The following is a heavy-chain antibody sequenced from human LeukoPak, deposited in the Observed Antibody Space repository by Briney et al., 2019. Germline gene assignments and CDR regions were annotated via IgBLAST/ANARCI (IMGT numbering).Heavy chain of an antibody. D-gene: IGHD3-10*01. V-gene: IGHV3-53*01. CDR3: ARGPGSRGIFDY. CDR1: GFSVSAHY. Sequence: GGSLRLSCAVSGFSVSAHYMSWVRQAPGKGLECVSFLYTGGDTYYADSVKGRFTISRDNSRNTLYLQMNGLRAEDTAVYYCARGPGSRGIFDYWGQGTLVTVSS. J-gene: IGHJ4*02. CDR2: LYTGGDT.